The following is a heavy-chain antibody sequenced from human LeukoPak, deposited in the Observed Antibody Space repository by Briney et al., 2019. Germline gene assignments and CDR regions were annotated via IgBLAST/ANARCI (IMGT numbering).Heavy chain of an antibody. CDR2: ISDGGRAT. V-gene: IGHV3-23*01. CDR3: VKDRLESWSGFYFGVFDY. J-gene: IGHJ4*02. Sequence: GGSLRLSCATSGFTFRRYAMSWVRQAPGKGLEWVSGISDGGRATYYADPVKGRFTISRDNSKSTLYLQINSLRAEDTAVYYCVKDRLESWSGFYFGVFDYWGQGALVTVAS. D-gene: IGHD3-3*01. CDR1: GFTFRRYA.